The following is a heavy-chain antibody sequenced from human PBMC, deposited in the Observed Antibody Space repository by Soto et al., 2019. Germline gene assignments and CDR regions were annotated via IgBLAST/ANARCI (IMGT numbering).Heavy chain of an antibody. CDR3: IRDPLFGDYPR. V-gene: IGHV3-11*05. CDR1: EFAFGSYY. J-gene: IGHJ4*02. D-gene: IGHD2-21*01. Sequence: LRLSFVTSEFAFGSYYMTWIGQAPGKGLEWVSHISSQSTYTNYAASVKGRFTISRDNAKNSLYLQMTRLKTDDTAVYYCIRDPLFGDYPRWGQGTLVTVSS. CDR2: ISSQSTYT.